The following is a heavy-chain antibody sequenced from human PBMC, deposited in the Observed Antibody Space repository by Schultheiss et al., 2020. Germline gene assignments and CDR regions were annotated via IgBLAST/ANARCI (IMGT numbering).Heavy chain of an antibody. CDR2: INAGNGNT. V-gene: IGHV1-3*01. Sequence: GASLQISCKASGYTFTSYAMHWVRQAPGQRLEWMGWINAGNGNTNYAQKLQGRVTMTTDTSTSTAYMELRSLRSDDTAVYYCARASSGSDALNYYYYYMDVWGKGTTVTVS. J-gene: IGHJ6*03. CDR1: GYTFTSYA. D-gene: IGHD3-10*01. CDR3: ARASSGSDALNYYYYYMDV.